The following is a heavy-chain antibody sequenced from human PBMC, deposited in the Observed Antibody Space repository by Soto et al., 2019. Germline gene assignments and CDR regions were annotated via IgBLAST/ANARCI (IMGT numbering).Heavy chain of an antibody. J-gene: IGHJ2*01. CDR1: GFTFSSYS. CDR2: ISSSSSTI. D-gene: IGHD6-19*01. Sequence: EVPLVESGGGLVQPGGSLRLSCVASGFTFSSYSMNWVRQAPGKGLEWVSYISSSSSTIAYADSVKGRFTISRDNAKNSLYLQMNSLRDEDTAVYYCARDSSGWYWYFDLWGRGTLVTVSS. CDR3: ARDSSGWYWYFDL. V-gene: IGHV3-48*02.